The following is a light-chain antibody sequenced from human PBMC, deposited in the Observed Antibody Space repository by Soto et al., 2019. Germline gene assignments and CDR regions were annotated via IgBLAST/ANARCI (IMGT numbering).Light chain of an antibody. CDR3: CSYAGSYSWV. J-gene: IGLJ3*02. Sequence: QSALTQPRSVSGSPGQSVTISCTGTSGDVGTYNYVSWYQQYPGKAPKLMIYDVIKRPSGVTDRFSGYKSGNTASLTISGLLAEDEAHYYCCSYAGSYSWVFGGGTQLTVL. CDR2: DVI. V-gene: IGLV2-11*01. CDR1: SGDVGTYNY.